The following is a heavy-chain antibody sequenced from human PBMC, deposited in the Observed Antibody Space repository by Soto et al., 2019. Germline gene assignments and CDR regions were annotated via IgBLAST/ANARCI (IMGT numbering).Heavy chain of an antibody. D-gene: IGHD3-10*01. CDR1: GLTYSSYW. CDR2: IKQDGSEK. J-gene: IGHJ4*02. CDR3: VTMRFGESTNYLEN. Sequence: GSLRISCEASGLTYSSYWRGWVRQAPGKGLEWVANIKQDGSEKYYVDSVKGRFTISRDNAKNSLYLQMNSLRVEDTAVYYCVTMRFGESTNYLENWGQGT. V-gene: IGHV3-7*01.